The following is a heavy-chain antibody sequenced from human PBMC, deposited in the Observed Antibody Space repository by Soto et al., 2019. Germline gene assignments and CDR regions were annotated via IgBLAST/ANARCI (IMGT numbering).Heavy chain of an antibody. CDR2: IVVGSGNT. Sequence: RASVKVSCKASGFTFTSSAVQWVRQARGQRLEWIGWIVVGSGNTNYAQKFQERVTITRDMSTSTAYMELSSLRSEDTAVYYCAAGWISGYYVDYFDYWGQGTLVTVSS. CDR1: GFTFTSSA. CDR3: AAGWISGYYVDYFDY. V-gene: IGHV1-58*01. J-gene: IGHJ4*02. D-gene: IGHD1-26*01.